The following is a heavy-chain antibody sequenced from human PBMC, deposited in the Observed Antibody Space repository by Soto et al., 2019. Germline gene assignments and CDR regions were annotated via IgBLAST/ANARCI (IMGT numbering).Heavy chain of an antibody. J-gene: IGHJ4*02. CDR1: GFTFSDHY. CDR3: ARYIVATKYLDY. V-gene: IGHV3-72*01. CDR2: IKNKPKSYTT. Sequence: EVQLVESGGGLVQPGGSLRLSCAASGFTFSDHYMDWVCQAPGKGLEWIGRIKNKPKSYTTQYAASVKGRFTISRDDSINSLHLQMESLRADDTAVYYCARYIVATKYLDYWGQGTLVTVSS. D-gene: IGHD5-12*01.